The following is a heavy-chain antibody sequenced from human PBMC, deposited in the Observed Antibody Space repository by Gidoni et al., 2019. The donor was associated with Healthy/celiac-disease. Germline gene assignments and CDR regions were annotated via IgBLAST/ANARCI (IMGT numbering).Heavy chain of an antibody. D-gene: IGHD2-21*02. CDR2: INHSGST. CDR3: AVRGDLKNKGDY. J-gene: IGHJ4*02. V-gene: IGHV4-34*01. CDR1: GGSFSGYY. Sequence: QVQLQQWGAGRLKPSETLSLTCAVYGGSFSGYYWSWIRQPPGKGLEWIGEINHSGSTNYNPSLKSRVTISVDTSKNQFSLKLSSVTAADTAVYYCAVRGDLKNKGDYWGQGTLVTVSS.